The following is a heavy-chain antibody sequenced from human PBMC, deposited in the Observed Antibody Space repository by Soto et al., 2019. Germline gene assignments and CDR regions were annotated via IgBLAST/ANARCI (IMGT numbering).Heavy chain of an antibody. CDR2: IYYSGNT. J-gene: IGHJ4*02. CDR3: GAKDYGAKGYYFET. Sequence: QLQLQESGPGLVKPSETLSLTCTVSSGSISSSSSYWGWLRQPPGKGLEWIGSIYYSGNTYYNPSLKSRVTISIDSSKTQFSLKLNSVTTADTAVYYCGAKDYGAKGYYFETWCQGTLVTFSS. D-gene: IGHD4-17*01. V-gene: IGHV4-39*01. CDR1: SGSISSSSSY.